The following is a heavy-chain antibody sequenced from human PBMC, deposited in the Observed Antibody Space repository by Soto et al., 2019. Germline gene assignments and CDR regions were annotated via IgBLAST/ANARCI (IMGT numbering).Heavy chain of an antibody. CDR2: IYYSGST. Sequence: LSLTCTVSGGSISSYYWSWIRQPPGKGLEWIGYIYYSGSTNYNPSLKSRVTISVDTSKNQFSLKLSSVTAADTAVYYCASTGAAAGTFEWNYWGQGTLVTVSS. CDR3: ASTGAAAGTFEWNY. J-gene: IGHJ4*02. V-gene: IGHV4-59*08. D-gene: IGHD6-13*01. CDR1: GGSISSYY.